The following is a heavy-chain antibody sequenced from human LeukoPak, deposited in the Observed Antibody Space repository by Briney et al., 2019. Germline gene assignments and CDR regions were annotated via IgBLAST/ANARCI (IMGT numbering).Heavy chain of an antibody. D-gene: IGHD2-2*01. J-gene: IGHJ4*02. CDR2: INWNGGST. Sequence: GGSLRLSCAASGFTFDDYGMSWVRQAPGKGLEWVSGINWNGGSTGYADSVKGRFTISRDNAKNSLYLQMNSLRAEDTALYYCARDSTDCSSTSCYDLSFDYWGQGTLVTVSX. CDR1: GFTFDDYG. CDR3: ARDSTDCSSTSCYDLSFDY. V-gene: IGHV3-20*04.